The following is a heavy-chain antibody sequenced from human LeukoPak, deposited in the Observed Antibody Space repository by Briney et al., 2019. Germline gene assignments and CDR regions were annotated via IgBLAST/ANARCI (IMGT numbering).Heavy chain of an antibody. CDR3: ARVRFGGGSGWFDY. Sequence: GGSLRLSCAASGFTFSSYWMSWVRQAPGKGLEWVASIKQDGSEKYYVDSVRGRFTISRDNAKNSLYLQMNSLRAEDTAVYYCARVRFGGGSGWFDYWGQGTLVTVSS. CDR2: IKQDGSEK. D-gene: IGHD6-19*01. V-gene: IGHV3-7*01. J-gene: IGHJ4*02. CDR1: GFTFSSYW.